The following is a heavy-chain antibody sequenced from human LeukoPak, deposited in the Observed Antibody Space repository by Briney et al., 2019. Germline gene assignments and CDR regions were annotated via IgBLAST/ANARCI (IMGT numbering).Heavy chain of an antibody. CDR3: ATDRKVGTWDPRFNY. V-gene: IGHV3-9*01. CDR1: GFTFDDYD. D-gene: IGHD4-23*01. CDR2: ISWNSGSI. J-gene: IGHJ4*02. Sequence: SGGSLRLSCAASGFTFDDYDMHWVRQAPGKGLEWVSGISWNSGSIGYADSVKGRFTISRDNAKNSLYLQMNSLRAEDTALYYCATDRKVGTWDPRFNYWGQGTLVTVSS.